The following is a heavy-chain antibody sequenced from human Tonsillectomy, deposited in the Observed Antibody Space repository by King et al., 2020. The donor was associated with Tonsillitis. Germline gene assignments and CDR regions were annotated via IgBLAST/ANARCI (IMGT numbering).Heavy chain of an antibody. Sequence: QLVQSGAEVKKPGASVKVSCKASGYTFTGYYINWVRQAPGQGLDWMGWINPNSGDTDCAQKFQGWVTMTRDTSISTAYMELSRLRSDDTAVYYCARGQLGNKYYFDYWGQGTLVTVSS. V-gene: IGHV1-2*04. CDR3: ARGQLGNKYYFDY. D-gene: IGHD7-27*01. J-gene: IGHJ4*02. CDR1: GYTFTGYY. CDR2: INPNSGDT.